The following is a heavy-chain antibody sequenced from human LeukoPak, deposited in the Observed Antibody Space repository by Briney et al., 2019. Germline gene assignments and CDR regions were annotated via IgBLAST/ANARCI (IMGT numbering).Heavy chain of an antibody. Sequence: PSETLSLTCIVSGVSLNSPNYYWGSIRHPPGKGLEWIGTIYYSGTTYYNPSLKSRLTVSVDTSKTQFSLKLTSVTAADTAVYYCARHDYYGSLNWFDPWGQGTLITVSS. D-gene: IGHD3-10*01. CDR1: GVSLNSPNYY. CDR3: ARHDYYGSLNWFDP. V-gene: IGHV4-39*01. CDR2: IYYSGTT. J-gene: IGHJ5*02.